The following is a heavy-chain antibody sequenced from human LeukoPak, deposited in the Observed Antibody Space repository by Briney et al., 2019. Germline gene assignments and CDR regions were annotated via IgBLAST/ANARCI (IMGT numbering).Heavy chain of an antibody. Sequence: GGSLRLSCAASGFTFTTYWMNWVRQAPGKGLEWVALINPDGSQTIYVDSVKGRFTISRDNAENSLYLQMNTLRAEDTAVYNCARDLGYGALDPWGQGTLVTVSS. V-gene: IGHV3-7*01. J-gene: IGHJ5*02. CDR3: ARDLGYGALDP. D-gene: IGHD4-17*01. CDR1: GFTFTTYW. CDR2: INPDGSQT.